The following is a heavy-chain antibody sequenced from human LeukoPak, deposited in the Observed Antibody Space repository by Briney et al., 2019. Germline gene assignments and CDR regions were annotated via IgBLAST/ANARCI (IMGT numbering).Heavy chain of an antibody. CDR1: GYTFINYD. J-gene: IGHJ4*02. V-gene: IGHV1-8*02. Sequence: ASVKVSCKASGYTFINYDINWVRQASGQGLEWMGWMNPNSGNTGYAQKFQGRVTMTRSTLITTAYMELSSLRSEDTAMYYCARVEENSGYSHIYWGQGTLVTVSS. CDR3: ARVEENSGYSHIY. CDR2: MNPNSGNT. D-gene: IGHD3-22*01.